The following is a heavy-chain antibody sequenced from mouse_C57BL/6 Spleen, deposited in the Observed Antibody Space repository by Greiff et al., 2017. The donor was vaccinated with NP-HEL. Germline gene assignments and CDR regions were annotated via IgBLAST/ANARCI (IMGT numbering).Heavy chain of an antibody. CDR3: ARRAYYYGSSSDWYFDV. CDR1: GFTFSDYG. CDR2: ISSGSSTI. D-gene: IGHD1-1*01. J-gene: IGHJ1*03. V-gene: IGHV5-17*01. Sequence: DVKLVESGGGLVKPGGSLKLSCAASGFTFSDYGMHWVRQAPEKGLEWVAYISSGSSTIYYADTVKGRFTISRDNAKNTLFLQMTSLRSEDTAMYYCARRAYYYGSSSDWYFDVWGTGTTVTVSS.